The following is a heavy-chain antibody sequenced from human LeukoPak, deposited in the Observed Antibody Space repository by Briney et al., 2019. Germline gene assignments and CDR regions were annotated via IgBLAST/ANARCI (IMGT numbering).Heavy chain of an antibody. D-gene: IGHD2-2*01. CDR3: ASSHMLQYCSRSTCGRDFDY. V-gene: IGHV4-61*05. J-gene: IGHJ4*02. Sequence: SETLSLTCTVSGGSISSSSYYWGWIRQPPGKGLEWFGYIYYSGSTNYNPSLKSRVTISIDTSKNQFSLKLISVTAADTSVYYCASSHMLQYCSRSTCGRDFDYWGQGTLVTVSS. CDR1: GGSISSSSYY. CDR2: IYYSGST.